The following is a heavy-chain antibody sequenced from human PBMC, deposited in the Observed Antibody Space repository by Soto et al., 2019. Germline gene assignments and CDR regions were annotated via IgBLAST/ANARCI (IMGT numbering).Heavy chain of an antibody. J-gene: IGHJ4*02. CDR3: ASTYGDSFFDY. CDR1: GGSISSGGYS. V-gene: IGHV4-30-2*01. CDR2: IYHSGST. D-gene: IGHD4-17*01. Sequence: NPSETLSLTCAVSGGSISSGGYSWSWIRQPPGKGLEWIGYIYHSGSTYYNPSLKSRVTISVDRSKNQFSLKLSSVTAADTAVYYCASTYGDSFFDYWGQGTLVTVSS.